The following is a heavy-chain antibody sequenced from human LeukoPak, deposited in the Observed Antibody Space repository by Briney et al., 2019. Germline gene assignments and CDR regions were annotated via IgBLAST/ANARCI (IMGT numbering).Heavy chain of an antibody. V-gene: IGHV1-69*06. D-gene: IGHD2-15*01. CDR3: ARDPACSGGSCYPAPFDY. CDR1: GGTFSSYA. Sequence: SVKVSCKASGGTFSSYAISWVRQAPGQGLEWMGGIIPIFGTANYAQKFQGRVTITADKSTSPAYMELSSLRSEDTAVYYCARDPACSGGSCYPAPFDYWGQGTLVTVSS. CDR2: IIPIFGTA. J-gene: IGHJ4*02.